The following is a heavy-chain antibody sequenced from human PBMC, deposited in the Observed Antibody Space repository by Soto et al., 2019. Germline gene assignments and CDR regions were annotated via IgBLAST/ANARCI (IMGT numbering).Heavy chain of an antibody. V-gene: IGHV1-69*02. CDR2: VNPIVGMS. CDR3: ASSYGSGYRAFDY. J-gene: IGHJ4*02. CDR1: GDTFNFYS. D-gene: IGHD3-10*01. Sequence: QVQLVQSGAEVKRPGSSVKVSCKASGDTFNFYSINWVRQALGLGLEWRGRVNPIVGMSNYAKKFQGRVTMTADKSTSTAYMELSSLRSEDTAIYYCASSYGSGYRAFDYWGQGALVTVSS.